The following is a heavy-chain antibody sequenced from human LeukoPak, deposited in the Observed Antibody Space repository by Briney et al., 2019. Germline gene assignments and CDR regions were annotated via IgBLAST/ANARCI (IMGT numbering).Heavy chain of an antibody. D-gene: IGHD3-10*01. CDR1: GFTFTNYA. V-gene: IGHV4-34*08. CDR3: AGLYGSGSKAY. CDR2: INHSGST. J-gene: IGHJ4*02. Sequence: GSLRLSCAASGFTFTNYAMSWIRQPPGKGLEWIGEINHSGSTNYNPSLKSRVTISVDTSKNQFSLKLSSVTAADTAVYYCAGLYGSGSKAYWGQGTLVTVSS.